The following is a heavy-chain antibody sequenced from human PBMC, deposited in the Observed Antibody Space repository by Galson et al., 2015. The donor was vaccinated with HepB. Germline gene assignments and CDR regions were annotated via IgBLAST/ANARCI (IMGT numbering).Heavy chain of an antibody. Sequence: SVKVSCKASGYTFTSYAMHWVRQAPGQRLEWMGWINAGNGNTKYSQKFQGRVTITRDTSASTAYMELSSLRSEDTAVYYCAREPARYSTWGGGYYYYYMDVWGKGTTVTVSS. D-gene: IGHD3-16*02. V-gene: IGHV1-3*01. CDR2: INAGNGNT. CDR3: AREPARYSTWGGGYYYYYMDV. J-gene: IGHJ6*03. CDR1: GYTFTSYA.